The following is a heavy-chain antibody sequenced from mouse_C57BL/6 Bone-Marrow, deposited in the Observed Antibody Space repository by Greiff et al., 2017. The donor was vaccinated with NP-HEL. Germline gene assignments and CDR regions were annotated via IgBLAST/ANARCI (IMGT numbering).Heavy chain of an antibody. CDR1: GYTFTDYY. CDR3: ARGAMARVYFDY. J-gene: IGHJ2*01. Sequence: EVQLQQSGPELVKPGASVKISCKASGYTFTDYYMNWVKQSHGKSLEWIGDINPNNGGTSYNQKFKGKATLTVDKSSSTAYMELRSLTSEDSAVYYCARGAMARVYFDYWGQGTTLTVSS. V-gene: IGHV1-26*01. CDR2: INPNNGGT. D-gene: IGHD1-1*02.